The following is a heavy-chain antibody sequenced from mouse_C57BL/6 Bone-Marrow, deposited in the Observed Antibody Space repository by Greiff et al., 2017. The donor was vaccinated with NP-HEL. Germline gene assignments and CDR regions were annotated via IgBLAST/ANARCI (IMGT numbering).Heavy chain of an antibody. V-gene: IGHV5-6*01. D-gene: IGHD1-1*01. J-gene: IGHJ3*01. Sequence: EVQLVESGGDLVKPGGSLKLSCAASGFTFSSYGMSWVRQTPDKRLEWVATISSGGSYTYYPDSVTGRFTISRDNAKNTLYLQMSSLKSEDTAMYYCARRNYYGSSYPFAYWGQGTLVTVSA. CDR2: ISSGGSYT. CDR3: ARRNYYGSSYPFAY. CDR1: GFTFSSYG.